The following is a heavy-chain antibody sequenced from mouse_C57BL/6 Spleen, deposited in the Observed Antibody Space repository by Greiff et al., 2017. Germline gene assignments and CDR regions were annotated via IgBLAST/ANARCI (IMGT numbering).Heavy chain of an antibody. CDR1: GYAFSSSW. J-gene: IGHJ4*01. D-gene: IGHD1-1*01. Sequence: VKLMESGPELVKPGASVKISCKASGYAFSSSWMNWVKQRPGKGLEWIGRIYPGDGDTNYNGKFKGKATLTADKSASTTYMQLSSLTSEDSAVYFCARSYYGSSYPYAMDYWGQGTSVTVSS. CDR2: IYPGDGDT. V-gene: IGHV1-82*01. CDR3: ARSYYGSSYPYAMDY.